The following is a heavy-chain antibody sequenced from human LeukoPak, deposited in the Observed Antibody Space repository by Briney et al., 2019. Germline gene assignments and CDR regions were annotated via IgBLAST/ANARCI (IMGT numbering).Heavy chain of an antibody. J-gene: IGHJ4*02. CDR1: GFTLSIYQ. Sequence: GGSLRLSCVASGFTLSIYQLNWVRQAPGKGPEWLSYISSRSDDIYYAESVKGRFAISRDNAKNSLFLQMDNLRDEDAGMYFCERGMPTRTFDLWGQGTLVTVSS. D-gene: IGHD1-14*01. V-gene: IGHV3-21*04. CDR3: ERGMPTRTFDL. CDR2: ISSRSDDI.